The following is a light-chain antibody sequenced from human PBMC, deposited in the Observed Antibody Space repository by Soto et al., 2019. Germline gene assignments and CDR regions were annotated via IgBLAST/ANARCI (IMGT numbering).Light chain of an antibody. CDR1: QSIFYSSNNKNY. Sequence: DIVMTQSPDSLAVSLGERATINCKSSQSIFYSSNNKNYLTWYQQKPGQPPKLLIYWASTRESGVPDRFSGGGSGTDFTLTISSLQSEDEAVYYCQQYYTTPWTFGQGTKVEIK. V-gene: IGKV4-1*01. J-gene: IGKJ1*01. CDR3: QQYYTTPWT. CDR2: WAS.